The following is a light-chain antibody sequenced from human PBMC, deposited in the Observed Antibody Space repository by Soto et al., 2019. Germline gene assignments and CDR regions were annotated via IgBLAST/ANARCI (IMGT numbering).Light chain of an antibody. V-gene: IGKV1-12*01. CDR1: QGIGSW. J-gene: IGKJ5*01. Sequence: DIQMTQSPSSVSASVGGRGTVTCRAGQGIGSWLAWYQKKKGKAPILLIYAASSLQSGVPSRFRGSGSGTAFTLTISSMKPEDCEIYFCQQANSFPITFGQGTRLEIK. CDR3: QQANSFPIT. CDR2: AAS.